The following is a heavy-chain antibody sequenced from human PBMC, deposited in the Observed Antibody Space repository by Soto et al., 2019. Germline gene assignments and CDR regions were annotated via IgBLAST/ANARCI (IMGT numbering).Heavy chain of an antibody. V-gene: IGHV3-7*01. Sequence: GGSLRLSCAASGFTSSSYWMSWVRQAPGKGLEWVGNIKQDGSEKYYVDSVKGRFTISRDNAKNSLYLQMNSLRAEDTAVYYCARDPSVVVVAATPYYYYGMDVWGQGTTVTVSS. CDR1: GFTSSSYW. CDR3: ARDPSVVVVAATPYYYYGMDV. J-gene: IGHJ6*02. D-gene: IGHD2-15*01. CDR2: IKQDGSEK.